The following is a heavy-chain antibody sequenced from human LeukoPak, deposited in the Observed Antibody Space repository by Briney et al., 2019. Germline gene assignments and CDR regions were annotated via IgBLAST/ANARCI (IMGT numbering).Heavy chain of an antibody. D-gene: IGHD6-19*01. Sequence: SETLSLTCTVSGVSISSYYCSWIRQPPGKGLEWIAYISTSGSTDYSPSLKSRVTISVDRSKNQCSLNLSSVTAADTAVYYCARHDEGSGWYRSYIDLWGRGTLVIVSS. CDR3: ARHDEGSGWYRSYIDL. J-gene: IGHJ2*01. CDR2: ISTSGST. CDR1: GVSISSYY. V-gene: IGHV4-4*09.